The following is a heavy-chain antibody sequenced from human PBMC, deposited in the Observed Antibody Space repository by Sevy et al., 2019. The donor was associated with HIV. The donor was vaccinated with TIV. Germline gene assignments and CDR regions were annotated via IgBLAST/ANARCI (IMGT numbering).Heavy chain of an antibody. V-gene: IGHV3-33*03. CDR2: LLYNVRTE. CDR3: ARDSARVIVPTAGFDS. D-gene: IGHD2-15*01. J-gene: IGHJ5*01. Sequence: GGSLRLSCSASGFSVRSFSMHWVRQAPGKGLEWVAALLYNVRTEEYADSVKGRFTISRDNSKNTLYLEMNSLRVEDTALYFCARDSARVIVPTAGFDSWGQGVLVTVSS. CDR1: GFSVRSFS.